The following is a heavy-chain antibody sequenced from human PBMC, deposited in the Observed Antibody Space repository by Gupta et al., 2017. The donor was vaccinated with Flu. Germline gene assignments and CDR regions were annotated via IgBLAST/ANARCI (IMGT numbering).Heavy chain of an antibody. CDR3: AKDREPNSSGWSGEFDP. D-gene: IGHD6-19*01. CDR2: IGGSGGST. Sequence: EVQLLESGGGLVLPGGSLCLSCAAPGFPFSGYAMSWVRQAPGKGLEWVSAIGGSGGSTYYADSVKGRFTISRDNSKNTLYLQMNSMRAEDTAVYYCAKDREPNSSGWSGEFDPWGQGTLVTVSS. J-gene: IGHJ5*02. CDR1: GFPFSGYA. V-gene: IGHV3-23*01.